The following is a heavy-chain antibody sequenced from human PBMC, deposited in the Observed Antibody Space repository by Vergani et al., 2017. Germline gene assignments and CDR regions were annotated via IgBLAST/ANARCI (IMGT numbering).Heavy chain of an antibody. Sequence: EVQLLESGGGLVQPGGSLRLSCAASGFTFSSYAMSWVRQAPGKGLEWVSAISGSGGSTYYADSVKGRFTISRDNSKNSLYLQMNSLRTEDTALYYCAKDHASYSSSWSFDYWGQGTLVTVSS. CDR2: ISGSGGST. J-gene: IGHJ4*02. CDR3: AKDHASYSSSWSFDY. CDR1: GFTFSSYA. V-gene: IGHV3-23*01. D-gene: IGHD6-13*01.